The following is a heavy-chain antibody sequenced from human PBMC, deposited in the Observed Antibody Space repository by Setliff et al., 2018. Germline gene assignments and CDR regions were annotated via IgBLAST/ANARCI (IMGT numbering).Heavy chain of an antibody. D-gene: IGHD6-19*01. CDR3: ARVTIAVAGYFDF. J-gene: IGHJ4*02. CDR2: IGAYNGNT. V-gene: IGHV1-18*01. Sequence: VASVKVSCKASGYTFTNYGVTWVRQAPGQGLEWMGWIGAYNGNTYNAHKFQGRVTMTSDTSTSTAYMELRSLRSDDTAVYYCARVTIAVAGYFDFWGQGTLVTVSS. CDR1: GYTFTNYG.